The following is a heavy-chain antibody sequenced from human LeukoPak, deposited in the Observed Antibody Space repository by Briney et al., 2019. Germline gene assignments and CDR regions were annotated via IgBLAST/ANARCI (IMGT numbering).Heavy chain of an antibody. D-gene: IGHD3-16*01. Sequence: GGSLRLSCVASGFTFSNNAMNWVRQAPGKGLEWVSAIYGRGETTYYADPVKGRFTISRDNSKNTLYLQMNSLRAEDTAVYYCAKTAMVKIIMTTYPKGLNYWGQGTLVTVSS. CDR3: AKTAMVKIIMTTYPKGLNY. V-gene: IGHV3-23*01. CDR1: GFTFSNNA. CDR2: IYGRGETT. J-gene: IGHJ4*02.